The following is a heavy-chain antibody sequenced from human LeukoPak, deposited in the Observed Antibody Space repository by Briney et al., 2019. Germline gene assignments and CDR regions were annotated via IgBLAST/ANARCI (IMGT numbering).Heavy chain of an antibody. CDR2: IYYSGST. V-gene: IGHV4-59*08. J-gene: IGHJ4*02. D-gene: IGHD3-10*01. CDR1: GGSISSYS. Sequence: SETLSLTCTVSGGSISSYSWSWIRQPPGKGLEWIGYIYYSGSTNYNPSLKSRVTISVDMSKNQFSLKLSSVTAADTAVYYCARQSLWFGESHYWGQGTLVTVSS. CDR3: ARQSLWFGESHY.